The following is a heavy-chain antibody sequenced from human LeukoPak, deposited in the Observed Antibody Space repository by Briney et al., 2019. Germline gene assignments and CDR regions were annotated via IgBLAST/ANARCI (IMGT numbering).Heavy chain of an antibody. D-gene: IGHD1-26*01. CDR1: GYTFAGYY. CDR3: ARGEVGANIYYYYMDV. J-gene: IGHJ6*03. Sequence: GASVKVSCKASGYTFAGYYMHWVRQAPGQGLEWMGWINPNSGGTNYAQKFQGRVTMTRDTSISTAYMELSRLRSDDTAVYYCARGEVGANIYYYYMDVWGKGTTVTVSS. V-gene: IGHV1-2*02. CDR2: INPNSGGT.